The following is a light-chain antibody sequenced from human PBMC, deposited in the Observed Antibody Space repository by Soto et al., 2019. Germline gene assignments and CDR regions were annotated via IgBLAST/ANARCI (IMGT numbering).Light chain of an antibody. V-gene: IGLV2-11*01. CDR3: SLYTSENAYV. J-gene: IGLJ1*01. Sequence: QSALTQPRSVSGSPGQSVTISCTGTSSDVGGYNYVSWYQQHPGKAPKLMIYDVNKRPSGVPDRFSGSKSGNTASLTISGLQAADEADYYCSLYTSENAYVFGTGTKVTVL. CDR2: DVN. CDR1: SSDVGGYNY.